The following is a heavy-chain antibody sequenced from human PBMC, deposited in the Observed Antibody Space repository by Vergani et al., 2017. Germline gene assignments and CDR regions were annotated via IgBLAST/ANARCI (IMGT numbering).Heavy chain of an antibody. J-gene: IGHJ4*02. Sequence: QVQLQESGPGLVKPSETLSLTCAVSGYSIRSGYHWGWIRQPPGKGLEWIGSIYHSGSTYYNPSLKSRVTISVDTSKNQFSLKLSSVTAADTAVYYCARSVVRGVESFDYWGQGTLVTVSS. CDR1: GYSIRSGYH. D-gene: IGHD3-10*01. CDR2: IYHSGST. CDR3: ARSVVRGVESFDY. V-gene: IGHV4-38-2*01.